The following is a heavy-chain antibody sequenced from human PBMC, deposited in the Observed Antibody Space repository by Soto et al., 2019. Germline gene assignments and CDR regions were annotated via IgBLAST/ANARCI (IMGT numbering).Heavy chain of an antibody. CDR2: IKQDGSEK. D-gene: IGHD5-18*01. Sequence: GGSLRLSCAASGFTFSSYWMSWVRQAPGKGLEWVANIKQDGSEKYYVDSVKGRFTISRHNSKNTLYLQMNSLRAEDTAVYYCLTINSYGPPGSGYYYGMDVWGQGTTVTAP. V-gene: IGHV3-7*03. CDR1: GFTFSSYW. CDR3: LTINSYGPPGSGYYYGMDV. J-gene: IGHJ6*02.